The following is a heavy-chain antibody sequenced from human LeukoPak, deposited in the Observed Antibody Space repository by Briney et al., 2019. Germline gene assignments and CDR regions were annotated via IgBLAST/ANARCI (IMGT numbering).Heavy chain of an antibody. D-gene: IGHD3-22*01. V-gene: IGHV3-53*01. J-gene: IGHJ4*02. CDR3: ARDRRYYDSSGYYYLGY. Sequence: GGSLRLSCAASGFTVSSNYMSWVRQAPGKGLEWVSVIYSGGSTYYADSVKGRFTISRDNSKNTLHLQMNSLRAEDTAVYYCARDRRYYDSSGYYYLGYWGQGTLVTVSS. CDR1: GFTVSSNY. CDR2: IYSGGST.